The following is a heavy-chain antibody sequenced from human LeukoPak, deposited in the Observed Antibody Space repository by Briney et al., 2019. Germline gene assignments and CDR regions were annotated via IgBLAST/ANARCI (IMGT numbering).Heavy chain of an antibody. CDR2: ISSSGSGI. CDR3: ARDNGYSGYDFAY. D-gene: IGHD5-12*01. CDR1: GFTFRNYY. Sequence: GGYLRLSCAASGFTFRNYYMSWIRQAPGKGLEWVSYISSSGSGIYYADSVKGRFTISRDNAKSSLSLQMNSLRAEDTAVYYCARDNGYSGYDFAYWGQGTLVTVSS. V-gene: IGHV3-11*01. J-gene: IGHJ4*02.